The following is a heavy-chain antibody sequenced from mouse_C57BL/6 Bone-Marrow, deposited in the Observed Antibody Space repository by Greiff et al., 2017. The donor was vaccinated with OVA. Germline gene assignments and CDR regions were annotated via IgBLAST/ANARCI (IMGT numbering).Heavy chain of an antibody. J-gene: IGHJ1*03. V-gene: IGHV5-6*02. CDR1: GFTFSSYG. CDR3: ARPIYYDYDCWYFDV. D-gene: IGHD2-4*01. CDR2: ISRGGSYT. Sequence: EVMLVESGGDLVKPGGSLKLSCAASGFTFSSYGMSWVRQTPDKRLEWVATISRGGSYTYYPDSVKGRFTISRDNAKNTLYLQMSSLKSEDTAMYYCARPIYYDYDCWYFDVWGTGTTVTVSS.